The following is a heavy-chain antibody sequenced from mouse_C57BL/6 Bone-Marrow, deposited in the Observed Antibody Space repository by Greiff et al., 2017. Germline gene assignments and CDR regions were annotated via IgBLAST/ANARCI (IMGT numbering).Heavy chain of an antibody. CDR1: GFNIQDYY. CDR3: TTSAMDY. J-gene: IGHJ4*01. CDR2: IDPEDGDT. Sequence: VQLQQSGAELVRPGASVTLSCTASGFNIQDYYMHWVKQRPEQGLEWIGRIDPEDGDTEYAPKFQGKAHMTADKSSTPAYLQLRSLTSEDTAVYYCTTSAMDYWGQGTSVSVSS. V-gene: IGHV14-1*01.